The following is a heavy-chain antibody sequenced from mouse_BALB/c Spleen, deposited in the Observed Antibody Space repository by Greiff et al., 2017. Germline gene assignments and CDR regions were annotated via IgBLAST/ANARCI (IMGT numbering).Heavy chain of an antibody. CDR1: GYSFTSYW. J-gene: IGHJ2*01. D-gene: IGHD1-1*01. V-gene: IGHV1-5*01. CDR2: IYPGNSDT. Sequence: VQLKESGTVLARPGASVKMSCKASGYSFTSYWMHWVKQRPGQGLEWIGAIYPGNSDTSYNQKFKGKAKLTAVTSASTAYMELSSLTNEDSAVYYCTLYYYGSSSYFDYWGQGTTLTVSS. CDR3: TLYYYGSSSYFDY.